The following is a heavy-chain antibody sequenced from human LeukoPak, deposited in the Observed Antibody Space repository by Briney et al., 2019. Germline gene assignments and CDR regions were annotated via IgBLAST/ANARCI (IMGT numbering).Heavy chain of an antibody. CDR1: GYTFTSYA. CDR3: ARGERIPQYNWFDP. Sequence: ASVKVSCKASGYTFTSYAMNWVRQAPGQGLEWMGWINTNTGNPTYAQGFTGRFVFSLDTSVSTAYLQISSLKAEDTAVYYCARGERIPQYNWFDPWGQGTLVTVSS. J-gene: IGHJ5*02. V-gene: IGHV7-4-1*02. CDR2: INTNTGNP. D-gene: IGHD2/OR15-2a*01.